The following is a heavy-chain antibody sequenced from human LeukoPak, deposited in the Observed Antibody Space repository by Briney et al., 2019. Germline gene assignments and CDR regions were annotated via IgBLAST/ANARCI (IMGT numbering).Heavy chain of an antibody. V-gene: IGHV4-39*01. J-gene: IGHJ4*02. CDR1: GGSISSSGYY. CDR3: TRGSQVDDFWSAYRAPLDY. Sequence: SETLSLTCTVSGGSISSSGYYWGWIRQPPGMGLVWVGTIYYGGSAYYNPSLTTQVTISVDTSKNQSSLTLSSVTPADTAVHFCTRGSQVDDFWSAYRAPLDYWGQGTLVTVSS. CDR2: IYYGGSA. D-gene: IGHD3-3*01.